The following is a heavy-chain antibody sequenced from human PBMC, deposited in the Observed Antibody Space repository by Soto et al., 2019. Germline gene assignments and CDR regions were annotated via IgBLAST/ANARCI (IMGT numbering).Heavy chain of an antibody. D-gene: IGHD2-2*01. Sequence: GASVKVSCKASGYTFTSYGISWVRQAPGQGLEWMGWSSAYTGNTNYAQKLQGRVTMTTDTSTSTAYMELRSLRSDDTAVYYCARAPPAVIVTTAGNWFDPWGQGTLVTVSS. CDR2: SSAYTGNT. V-gene: IGHV1-18*01. CDR3: ARAPPAVIVTTAGNWFDP. CDR1: GYTFTSYG. J-gene: IGHJ5*02.